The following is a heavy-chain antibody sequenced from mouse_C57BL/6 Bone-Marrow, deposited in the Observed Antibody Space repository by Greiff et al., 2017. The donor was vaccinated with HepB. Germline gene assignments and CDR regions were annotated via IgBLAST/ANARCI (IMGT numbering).Heavy chain of an antibody. J-gene: IGHJ4*01. CDR2: ISSGSSTI. D-gene: IGHD2-2*01. V-gene: IGHV5-17*01. Sequence: DVQLVESGGGLVKPGGSLKLSCAASGFTFSDYGMHWVRQAPEKGLEWVAYISSGSSTIYYADTVKGRFTISRDNAKNTLFLQTTSLRSEDTAMYYCARGYGYDAAMDYWGQGTSVTVSS. CDR3: ARGYGYDAAMDY. CDR1: GFTFSDYG.